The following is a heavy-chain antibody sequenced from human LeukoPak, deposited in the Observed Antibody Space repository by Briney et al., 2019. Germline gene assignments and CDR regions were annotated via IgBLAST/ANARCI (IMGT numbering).Heavy chain of an antibody. CDR3: ARAYGGNSLGWYFDL. J-gene: IGHJ2*01. CDR1: GFTFSSYS. D-gene: IGHD4-23*01. V-gene: IGHV3-21*01. Sequence: GGSLRLSCAASGFTFSSYSMNWVRQAPGKGLEWVSSISSSSSYIYYADSVKGRFTISRDNAKNSLYLQMNSLRAEDTAVYYCARAYGGNSLGWYFDLWGRGTLVTVSS. CDR2: ISSSSSYI.